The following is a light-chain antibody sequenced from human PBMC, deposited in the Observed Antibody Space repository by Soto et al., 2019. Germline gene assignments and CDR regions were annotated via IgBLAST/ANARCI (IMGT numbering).Light chain of an antibody. J-gene: IGKJ4*01. CDR3: LQRSNWPALLT. V-gene: IGKV3D-20*02. CDR2: DAS. CDR1: SVSNNY. Sequence: SVSNNYLAWYQQKPGQAPRLLIYDASSRATGIPARFSGSGSGPDSAHAIGLRAPEDCSSDFSLQRSNWPALLTVGGGTKVDIK.